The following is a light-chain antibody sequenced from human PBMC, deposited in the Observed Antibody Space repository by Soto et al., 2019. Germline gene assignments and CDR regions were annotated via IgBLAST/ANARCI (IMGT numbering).Light chain of an antibody. CDR1: SIDVGHYHY. CDR2: DVD. Sequence: QSVLTQPASVSGSPGQSITISCTGTSIDVGHYHYVSWYQHHPGKVPKLMIYDVDNRPSGVYNRFSGSKSGNTASLTIYGLPVEDEALYYCKSYTSSGTYVVLGGGPKLTDL. V-gene: IGLV2-14*03. J-gene: IGLJ2*01. CDR3: KSYTSSGTYVV.